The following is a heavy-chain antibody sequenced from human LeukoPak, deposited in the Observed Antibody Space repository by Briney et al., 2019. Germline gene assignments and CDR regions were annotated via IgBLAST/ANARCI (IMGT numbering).Heavy chain of an antibody. CDR1: GFTFSSYS. V-gene: IGHV3-21*01. CDR2: ISSSSSYI. Sequence: GGSLRLTCAASGFTFSSYSMNWVRQAPGKGLEWVSSISSSSSYIYYADSVEGRFTISRDNAKNSLYLQMNSLRAEDTAVYYCARGEEPNYDFWSGYYLGAFDIWGQGTMVTVSS. D-gene: IGHD3-3*01. CDR3: ARGEEPNYDFWSGYYLGAFDI. J-gene: IGHJ3*02.